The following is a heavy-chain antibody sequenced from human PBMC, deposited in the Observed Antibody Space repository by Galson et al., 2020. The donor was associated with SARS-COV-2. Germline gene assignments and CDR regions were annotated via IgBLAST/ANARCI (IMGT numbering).Heavy chain of an antibody. CDR1: GGSISSYY. CDR3: ARGIIPYYYDSSGPAFDI. CDR2: IYYSGST. J-gene: IGHJ3*02. D-gene: IGHD3-22*01. Sequence: SETLSLTCTVSGGSISSYYWSWIRQPPGKGLEWIGYIYYSGSTNYNPSLKSRVTISVDTSKNQFSLKLSSVTAADTAVYYCARGIIPYYYDSSGPAFDIWGQGTMVTVSS. V-gene: IGHV4-59*01.